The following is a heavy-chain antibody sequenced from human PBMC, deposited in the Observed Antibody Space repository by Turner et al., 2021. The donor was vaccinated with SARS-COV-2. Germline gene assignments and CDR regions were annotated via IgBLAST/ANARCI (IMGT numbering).Heavy chain of an antibody. Sequence: EVQLVESGGGLVQPGGSLRLSFAASGFTLSNSDMNWVHQAPGKGLEWVSVVSWNGSRTHYADSVKGRFIISRDNSRNTLYLQTNSLRTRGYTYDAVADYWGQGTLVTVSS. J-gene: IGHJ4*02. CDR1: GFTLSNSD. D-gene: IGHD5-18*01. CDR3: ADY. CDR2: VSWNGSRT. V-gene: IGHV3-35*01.